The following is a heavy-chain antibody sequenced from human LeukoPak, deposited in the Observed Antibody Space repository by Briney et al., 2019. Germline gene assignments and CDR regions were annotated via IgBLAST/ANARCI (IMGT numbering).Heavy chain of an antibody. Sequence: PSETLSLTCTVSGGSISSYYWSWIRQPPGKGLEWIGYIYYSGSTNYNPSLKSRVTISVDTSKNQFSLKLSSVTAADTAVYYCARLVDPIFGVVQYYYYYYMDVWGKGTTVTVSS. J-gene: IGHJ6*03. CDR3: ARLVDPIFGVVQYYYYYYMDV. CDR1: GGSISSYY. CDR2: IYYSGST. D-gene: IGHD3-3*02. V-gene: IGHV4-59*01.